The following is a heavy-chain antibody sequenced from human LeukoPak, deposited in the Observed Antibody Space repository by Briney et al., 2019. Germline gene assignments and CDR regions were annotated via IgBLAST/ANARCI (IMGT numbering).Heavy chain of an antibody. CDR3: ARGFLWFGEAQVDY. V-gene: IGHV3-21*01. D-gene: IGHD3-10*01. CDR2: ISSSSSYI. Sequence: GGSLRLSCAASGFTFSSYSMNWVRQAPGEGLEWVSSISSSSSYIYYADSVKGRFTISRDNAKNSLYLQMNSLRAEDTAVYYCARGFLWFGEAQVDYWGQGTLVTVSS. J-gene: IGHJ4*02. CDR1: GFTFSSYS.